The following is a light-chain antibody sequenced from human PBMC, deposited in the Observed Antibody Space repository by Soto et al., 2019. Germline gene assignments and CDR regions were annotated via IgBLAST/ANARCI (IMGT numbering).Light chain of an antibody. J-gene: IGLJ1*01. CDR2: EVN. Sequence: QSALTQPPSASGSPGQSVTISCTGTSSDVGGYNYVSWYQQHLGKAPKLVIFEVNKRPSGVPDRFSGSKSGNTASLTVSGLQADDEADYYCCSGAGRNNYVFGTGTKLTVL. CDR1: SSDVGGYNY. CDR3: CSGAGRNNYV. V-gene: IGLV2-8*01.